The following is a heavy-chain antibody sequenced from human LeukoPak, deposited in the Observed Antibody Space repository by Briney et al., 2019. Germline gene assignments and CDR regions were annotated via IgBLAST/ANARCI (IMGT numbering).Heavy chain of an antibody. V-gene: IGHV3-74*01. CDR1: GFTFTSYW. CDR3: ARPGVGFDY. Sequence: GGSLRLSCAASGFTFTSYWMHWVRQAPGKGLVWLSRINTDGTITSYADSLEGRLTISRDNAKNTVYLQMYSLRTEDTAVYYCARPGVGFDYWGQGALVTVSS. CDR2: INTDGTIT. J-gene: IGHJ4*02.